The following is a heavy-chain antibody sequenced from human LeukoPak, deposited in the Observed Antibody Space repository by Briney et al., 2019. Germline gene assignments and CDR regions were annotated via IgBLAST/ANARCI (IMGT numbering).Heavy chain of an antibody. CDR3: ARRRDWNDVLDS. V-gene: IGHV4-34*01. Sequence: SETLSLTCAVHGESFSDYYWSWIRQPPEKGLEWIGQISHDGNTNYNPSLKSRVTLSTDTSKNQFSLRLTSVTTADTAIYYCARRRDWNDVLDSWGQGTPVTVSS. D-gene: IGHD1-1*01. J-gene: IGHJ4*02. CDR2: ISHDGNT. CDR1: GESFSDYY.